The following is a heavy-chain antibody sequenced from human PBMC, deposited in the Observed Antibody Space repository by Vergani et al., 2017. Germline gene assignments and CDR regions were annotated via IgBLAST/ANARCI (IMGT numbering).Heavy chain of an antibody. D-gene: IGHD2-2*02. CDR1: GFTFTNYG. CDR3: VCVLGKVVPAAITIFDY. V-gene: IGHV3-30*02. Sequence: QVQLVESGGGVVQPGGSLRLSCAASGFTFTNYGMHWVRQAPGKGLEWVAFTRYDGIVEYYADSVKGRFTISRDNSKNTLYLQMNSLRAEDTAVYYCVCVLGKVVPAAITIFDYWGQGTLVTVSS. J-gene: IGHJ4*02. CDR2: TRYDGIVE.